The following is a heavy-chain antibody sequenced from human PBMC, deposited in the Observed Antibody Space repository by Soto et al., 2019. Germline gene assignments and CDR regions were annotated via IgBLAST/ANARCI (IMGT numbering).Heavy chain of an antibody. CDR2: IYYSGST. J-gene: IGHJ4*02. CDR3: ARQPGYSGYDWPFDY. D-gene: IGHD5-12*01. CDR1: GGSISSGGYY. Sequence: PSETLSLTCTVSGGSISSGGYYWSWIRQHPGKGLEWIGYIYYSGSTYYNPSLKSRVTISVDTSKNQFSLKLSSVTAADTAVYYCARQPGYSGYDWPFDYWGQGTLVTVSS. V-gene: IGHV4-31*03.